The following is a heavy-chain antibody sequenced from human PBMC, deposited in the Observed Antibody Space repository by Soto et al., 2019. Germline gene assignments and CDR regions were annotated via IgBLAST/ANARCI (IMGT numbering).Heavy chain of an antibody. J-gene: IGHJ4*02. CDR1: GYTFTSYG. D-gene: IGHD3-16*01. Sequence: QVQLVQSGAEVKKPGASVKVSCKASGYTFTSYGISWVRQAPGQGLEWMGGINPYNGNTNYAQKLQGRVTMTTDTSTHTAYMELRRLRSDDTAVYYCARDWFGIDYWGQGPLVTVSS. V-gene: IGHV1-18*01. CDR3: ARDWFGIDY. CDR2: INPYNGNT.